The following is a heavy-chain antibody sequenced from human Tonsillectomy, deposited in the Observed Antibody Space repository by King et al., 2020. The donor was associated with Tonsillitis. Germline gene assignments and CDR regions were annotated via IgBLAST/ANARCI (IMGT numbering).Heavy chain of an antibody. CDR1: GFTFDDYA. J-gene: IGHJ2*01. D-gene: IGHD2-15*01. CDR2: ISWNSGSI. Sequence: LVQSGGGLVQPGRSLRLSCAASGFTFDDYAMHWVRQAPGKGLEWVSGISWNSGSIGYADSVKGRFTISRDNAKNSLYLQMNSLRAEDTALYYCAKDTKRYCSCGSCYSFDLWGRGTLVTVSS. V-gene: IGHV3-9*01. CDR3: AKDTKRYCSCGSCYSFDL.